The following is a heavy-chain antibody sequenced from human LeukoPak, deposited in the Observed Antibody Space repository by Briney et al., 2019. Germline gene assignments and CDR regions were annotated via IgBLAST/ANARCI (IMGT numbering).Heavy chain of an antibody. D-gene: IGHD2-15*01. CDR1: SDSISNSAYH. J-gene: IGHJ5*02. CDR2: IYYSRGT. Sequence: SETLSLTCTVSSDSISNSAYHWGWLRQPPGRGLEWIGSIYYSRGTYYNPSLKSRVTISLDTSKNQFSLKVNSVTAADTAVYYCAGRYCSGGDCYSWFDHWGQGTLVTVSS. CDR3: AGRYCSGGDCYSWFDH. V-gene: IGHV4-39*07.